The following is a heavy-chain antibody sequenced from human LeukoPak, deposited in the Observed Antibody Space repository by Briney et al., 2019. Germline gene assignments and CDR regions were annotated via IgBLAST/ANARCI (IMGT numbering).Heavy chain of an antibody. D-gene: IGHD3-22*01. CDR1: GYTFTDYY. J-gene: IGHJ4*02. CDR2: INPNSGGT. V-gene: IGHV1-2*02. Sequence: ASVTVSCKASGYTFTDYYIHWVRQAPGQGLEWMGWINPNSGGTNYAQKFQGRVTMTRDTSISTAYMELRRLRSDDTAVYYCASVRYYDSSSDLAYWGQGAPVIVSS. CDR3: ASVRYYDSSSDLAY.